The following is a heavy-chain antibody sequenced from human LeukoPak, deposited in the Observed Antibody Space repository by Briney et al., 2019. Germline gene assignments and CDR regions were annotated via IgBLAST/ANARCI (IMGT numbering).Heavy chain of an antibody. D-gene: IGHD3-10*01. V-gene: IGHV5-51*01. Sequence: GESLKISCKGSGYSFTNYWIGWVRQMPGKGLEWMGIIYPGDSDSRYSPSFQGQVTISADNSISTAYLQWSGLKASDTAIYYCARPESYYYGSGSYVYWGQGTLVTVSS. CDR3: ARPESYYYGSGSYVY. J-gene: IGHJ4*02. CDR1: GYSFTNYW. CDR2: IYPGDSDS.